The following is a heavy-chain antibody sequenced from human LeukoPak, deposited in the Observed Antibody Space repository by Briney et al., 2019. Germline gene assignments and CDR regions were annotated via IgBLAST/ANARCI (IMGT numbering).Heavy chain of an antibody. J-gene: IGHJ4*02. CDR1: GFTFSSYG. CDR3: AKDMVRGVRGVEY. V-gene: IGHV3-23*01. CDR2: ISGSGGST. D-gene: IGHD3-10*01. Sequence: GGTLRLSCAASGFTFSSYGMSWVRQAPGKGLEWVSAISGSGGSTYYADSVKGRFTISRDNSKNTLYLQMNSLRAEDTAVYYCAKDMVRGVRGVEYWGQGALVTVSS.